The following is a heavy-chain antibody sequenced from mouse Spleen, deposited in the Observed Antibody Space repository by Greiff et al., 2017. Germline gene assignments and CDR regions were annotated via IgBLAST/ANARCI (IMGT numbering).Heavy chain of an antibody. J-gene: IGHJ3*01. Sequence: EVKLMESGPELVKPGASVKMSCKASGYTFTDYNMHWVKQSHGKSLEWIGYINPNNGGTSYNQKFKGKATLTVNKSSSTAYMELRSLTSEDSAVYYCARDGDYGAYWGQGTLVTVSA. D-gene: IGHD2-13*01. V-gene: IGHV1-22*01. CDR1: GYTFTDYN. CDR2: INPNNGGT. CDR3: ARDGDYGAY.